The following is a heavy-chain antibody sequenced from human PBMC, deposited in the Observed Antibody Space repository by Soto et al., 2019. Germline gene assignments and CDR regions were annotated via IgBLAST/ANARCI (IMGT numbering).Heavy chain of an antibody. CDR2: IYYSGST. D-gene: IGHD3-10*01. Sequence: SETQSLTCPVSGGSISSYYWSWIRQPPGKGLEWIGYIYYSGSTNYNPPLKSRVTISVDTSKNQFSLKLSSVTAADTAVYYCARDQSFDRSYYYGIDVWGQGTTVTVSS. J-gene: IGHJ6*02. CDR3: ARDQSFDRSYYYGIDV. V-gene: IGHV4-59*01. CDR1: GGSISSYY.